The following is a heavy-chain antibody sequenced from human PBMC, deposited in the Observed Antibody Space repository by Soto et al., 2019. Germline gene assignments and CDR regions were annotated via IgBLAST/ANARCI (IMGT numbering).Heavy chain of an antibody. J-gene: IGHJ4*02. CDR1: GFSVTYNY. D-gene: IGHD6-25*01. CDR2: IYANGRK. V-gene: IGHV3-53*01. Sequence: DVQVVESGGGLSQPGGSLRLSCAASGFSVTYNYMTWVRQAPGKGLECVSVIYANGRKYYPDSVKGRFTISRDNSNNTLSLQMNGLRAEDTAVYYCARGGLSGPSNTYYFDSWGQGTLVTVSS. CDR3: ARGGLSGPSNTYYFDS.